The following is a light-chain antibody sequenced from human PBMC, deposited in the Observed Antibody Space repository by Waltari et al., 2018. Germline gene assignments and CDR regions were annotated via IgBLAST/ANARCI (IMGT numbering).Light chain of an antibody. V-gene: IGKV1-5*03. CDR2: KAS. CDR3: QQYNTYSS. Sequence: DIQMTQSPSTPSASVGDRVIITCRASQSISNYLAWYQQKPGKAPNLLIYKASILKSGVSSRFSGSGSGTQFTLTISSLQPGDFATYFCQQYNTYSSFGQGTKLEIK. J-gene: IGKJ2*01. CDR1: QSISNY.